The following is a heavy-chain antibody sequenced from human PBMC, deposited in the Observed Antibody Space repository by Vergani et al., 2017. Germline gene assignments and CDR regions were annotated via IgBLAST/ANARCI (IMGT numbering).Heavy chain of an antibody. CDR3: ARVLNGYDSCGSLGN. D-gene: IGHD3-22*01. V-gene: IGHV7-4-1*02. CDR2: INTTTGNP. Sequence: QVQLVQSGSELRKPGASVQVSCKASGYTFPSYVLNWVRQAPGQGLEWMGWINTTTGNPTYAQGFTGRFVFSLDTSVTAAYLQINSLKAEDSALYYCARVLNGYDSCGSLGNWGQGTLLTVSS. CDR1: GYTFPSYV. J-gene: IGHJ4*02.